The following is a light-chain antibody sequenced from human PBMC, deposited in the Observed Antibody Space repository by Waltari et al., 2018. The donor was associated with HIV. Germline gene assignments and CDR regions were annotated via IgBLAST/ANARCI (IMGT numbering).Light chain of an antibody. CDR3: ATWDDSLNGRV. Sequence: QSVLTQPPSASGTPGQRVTISCSGSSSNIGSNTVNWYQQLPGTAPKLLIYSYYLRPSGVPDRFSGSKSGTSASLAISGLQSEDEADYYCATWDDSLNGRVFGGGTKLTVL. V-gene: IGLV1-44*01. J-gene: IGLJ3*02. CDR1: SSNIGSNT. CDR2: SYY.